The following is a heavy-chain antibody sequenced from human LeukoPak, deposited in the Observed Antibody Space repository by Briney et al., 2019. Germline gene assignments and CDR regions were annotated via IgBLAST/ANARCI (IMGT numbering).Heavy chain of an antibody. Sequence: ASVKVSCKASGYTFTSYAMHWVRPAPGQRLEWMGWINAGNGNTKYSQKFQGRVTITRDTSASTAYMELSSLRSEDTAVYYCARRSDWGSWYFDYWGQGTLVTVSS. V-gene: IGHV1-3*01. CDR2: INAGNGNT. CDR3: ARRSDWGSWYFDY. J-gene: IGHJ4*02. D-gene: IGHD7-27*01. CDR1: GYTFTSYA.